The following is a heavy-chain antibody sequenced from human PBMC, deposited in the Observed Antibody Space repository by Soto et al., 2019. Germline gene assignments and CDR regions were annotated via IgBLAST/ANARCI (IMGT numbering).Heavy chain of an antibody. CDR2: ISDGGDLT. V-gene: IGHV3-23*01. CDR3: ARRVIGSSRAFDI. Sequence: GWSLRLSCAASGFAFSRHPMSWVRPAQEKGLEWVAGISDGGDLTYNADSVRGRFTISRDNSRNTLYLQMNSLRAEDTAVYYCARRVIGSSRAFDIWGQGTMVTVSS. J-gene: IGHJ3*02. D-gene: IGHD3-10*01. CDR1: GFAFSRHP.